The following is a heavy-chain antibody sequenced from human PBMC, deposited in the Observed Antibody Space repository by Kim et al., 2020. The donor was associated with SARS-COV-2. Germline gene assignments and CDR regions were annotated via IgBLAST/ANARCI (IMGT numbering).Heavy chain of an antibody. CDR2: INHTGNT. V-gene: IGHV4-34*01. J-gene: IGHJ6*02. D-gene: IGHD3-3*01. CDR1: GGSFSDYN. Sequence: SETLSLTCAVYGGSFSDYNWSWIRQPPGQGLEWIGEINHTGNTNVSPSLKSRITISVDPSESQFSLRLKSMTATDTAVYYCARGRAGVVPAPVLGLGPYYDYYAVDVWGRGTPVAVSS. CDR3: ARGRAGVVPAPVLGLGPYYDYYAVDV.